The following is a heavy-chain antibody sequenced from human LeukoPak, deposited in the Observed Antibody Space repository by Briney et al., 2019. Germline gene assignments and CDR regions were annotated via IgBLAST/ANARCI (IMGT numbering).Heavy chain of an antibody. J-gene: IGHJ5*02. Sequence: ASVKVSCKASGYTFSSYGISWVRHMPGRGLEWMGWIDASDSYTNYSPSFQGHVTISADKSSSTAYLQWSSLKASDTAIYYCARHVLYSYGPQWWFDPWGQGTLVTVSS. CDR2: IDASDSYT. CDR1: GYTFSSYG. CDR3: ARHVLYSYGPQWWFDP. V-gene: IGHV5-10-1*01. D-gene: IGHD5-18*01.